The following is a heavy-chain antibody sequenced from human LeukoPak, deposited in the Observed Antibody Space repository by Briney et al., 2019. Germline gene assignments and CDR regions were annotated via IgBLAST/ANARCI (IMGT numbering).Heavy chain of an antibody. Sequence: GGSLRLSCAASGFSFSTYEMNWVRQAPGKGLEWISYISYSSYTMYYTDSVKGRFTISRDNAKNSLYLQMNSLRAEDAAVYYCATYSSGPFDYWGQGTLVTVSA. CDR1: GFSFSTYE. J-gene: IGHJ4*02. CDR2: ISYSSYTM. CDR3: ATYSSGPFDY. D-gene: IGHD6-19*01. V-gene: IGHV3-48*03.